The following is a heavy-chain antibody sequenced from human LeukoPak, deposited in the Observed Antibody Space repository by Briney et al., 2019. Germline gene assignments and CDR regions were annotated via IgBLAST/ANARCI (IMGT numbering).Heavy chain of an antibody. V-gene: IGHV3-53*01. J-gene: IGHJ4*02. CDR2: IYSGGST. D-gene: IGHD3-10*01. Sequence: GGSLRLSCAASGFTVSSNYMSWVRQAPGKGLEWVSVIYSGGSTYYADSVKGRFTISRDNSKNTLYLQMNSLRAEDTAIYYCAKVTYGSGTYGAFDSWGQGTLVTVSS. CDR1: GFTVSSNY. CDR3: AKVTYGSGTYGAFDS.